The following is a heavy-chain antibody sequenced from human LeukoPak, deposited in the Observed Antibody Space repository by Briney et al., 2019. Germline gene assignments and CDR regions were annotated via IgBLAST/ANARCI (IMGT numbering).Heavy chain of an antibody. V-gene: IGHV4-39*01. CDR1: GGSLSSSSYY. D-gene: IGHD5-24*01. CDR3: ARLSLEMATISPFDY. Sequence: SETLSLTCTVSGGSLSSSSYYWGWIRQPPGKGLEWIGSIYYRGSTYYNPSLKSRVTISVDTSKNQFSLKLSSVTAADTAVYYCARLSLEMATISPFDYWGQGTLVTVSS. CDR2: IYYRGST. J-gene: IGHJ4*02.